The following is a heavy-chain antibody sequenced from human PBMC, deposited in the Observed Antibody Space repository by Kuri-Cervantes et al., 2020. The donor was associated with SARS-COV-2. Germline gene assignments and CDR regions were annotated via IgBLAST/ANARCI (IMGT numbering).Heavy chain of an antibody. CDR2: ISWNSGSI. CDR1: GFTFDDYA. J-gene: IGHJ4*02. CDR3: ARGNSSSGFDY. D-gene: IGHD6-6*01. Sequence: GGSLRLSCAASGFTFDDYAMHWVRQAPGKGLEWVSGISWNSGSIGYADSVKGRFTISRDNAKNSLYLQMNSLRAEYTAVYYCARGNSSSGFDYWGQGTLVTVSS. V-gene: IGHV3-9*01.